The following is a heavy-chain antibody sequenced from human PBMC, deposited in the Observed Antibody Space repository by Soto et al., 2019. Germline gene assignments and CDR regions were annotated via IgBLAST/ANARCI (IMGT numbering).Heavy chain of an antibody. D-gene: IGHD5-18*01. CDR2: IYHSGST. CDR3: ATGGMLDSYGYDEYFQH. V-gene: IGHV4-30-2*01. CDR1: GGSISSGGYS. Sequence: QLQLQESGSGLVKPSQTLSLTCAVSGGSISSGGYSWSWIRQPPGKGLEWIGYIYHSGSTYYNPFLKSRVTISVDRSKNQFSLKLSSVTAADTDVYYCATGGMLDSYGYDEYFQHWGQGTLVTVSS. J-gene: IGHJ1*01.